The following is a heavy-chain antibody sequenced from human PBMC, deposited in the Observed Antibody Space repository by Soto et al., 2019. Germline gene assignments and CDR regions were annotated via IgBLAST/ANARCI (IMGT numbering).Heavy chain of an antibody. J-gene: IGHJ5*02. D-gene: IGHD5-18*01. CDR2: ILSDENNK. CDR3: ARALDTTMASKDNWLDP. V-gene: IGHV3-30-3*01. Sequence: GGSLRLSCAASGFTFRSYAMHWVRQAPGKGLEWVAVILSDENNKYYTESVKGRFTISRDNAKNTLYLQVNSLRAEDTAVYYCARALDTTMASKDNWLDPWGQGTLVTVSS. CDR1: GFTFRSYA.